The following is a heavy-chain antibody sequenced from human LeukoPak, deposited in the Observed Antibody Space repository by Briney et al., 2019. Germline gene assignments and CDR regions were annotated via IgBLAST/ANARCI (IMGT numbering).Heavy chain of an antibody. CDR3: AKDGAWLRFDD. Sequence: GGSLRLSCAVSGFPFSSHGMDWVRQAPGKGLEWVSGISHGGGPTYYADSVRGRFSISRDDLKNTVYLQMKNLTAEDTAVYYCAKDGAWLRFDDWGQGILVTVSS. D-gene: IGHD5-12*01. CDR2: ISHGGGPT. J-gene: IGHJ4*02. CDR1: GFPFSSHG. V-gene: IGHV3-23*01.